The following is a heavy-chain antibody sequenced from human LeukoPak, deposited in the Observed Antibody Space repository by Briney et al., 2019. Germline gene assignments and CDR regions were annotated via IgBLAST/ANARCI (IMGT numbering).Heavy chain of an antibody. CDR3: ASDVLTTYYRYFDL. D-gene: IGHD3-9*01. CDR2: IYYSGST. CDR1: GGSIRSTSYY. Sequence: TSETLSLTCTVSGGSIRSTSYYWGWIRQPPGKGLEWIGSIYYSGSTYYSPSLKSRVTISLDTSKNQFSLKLSSVTAADTAMYYCASDVLTTYYRYFDLWGRGTLVTVSS. V-gene: IGHV4-39*07. J-gene: IGHJ2*01.